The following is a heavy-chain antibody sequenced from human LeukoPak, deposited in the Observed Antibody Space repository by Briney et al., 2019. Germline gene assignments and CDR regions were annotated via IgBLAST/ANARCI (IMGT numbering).Heavy chain of an antibody. J-gene: IGHJ6*03. CDR1: GGTFSSYA. Sequence: SVKVSCKASGGTFSSYAIIWVRQAPGQGLEWMGGIIPIFGTANYAQKFQGRVTITTDESTSTAYMELSSLRSEDTAVYYCAREQVYSGYDQQNYYYYMDVWGKGTTVTVSS. CDR3: AREQVYSGYDQQNYYYYMDV. CDR2: IIPIFGTA. V-gene: IGHV1-69*05. D-gene: IGHD5-12*01.